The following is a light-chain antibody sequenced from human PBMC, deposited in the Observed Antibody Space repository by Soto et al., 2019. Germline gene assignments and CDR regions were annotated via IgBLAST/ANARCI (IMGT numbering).Light chain of an antibody. CDR1: SSNIGAGYD. CDR2: GNS. CDR3: QSYDSSLSGWV. V-gene: IGLV1-40*01. Sequence: QLVLTQPPSVSGAPGQRVTISCTGSSSNIGAGYDVHWYQQLPGTAPKLLIYGNSNRPSGVPDRFSGSKSGTAASLAITGLQAEDEAYYYCQSYDSSLSGWVFGTGTKVTVL. J-gene: IGLJ1*01.